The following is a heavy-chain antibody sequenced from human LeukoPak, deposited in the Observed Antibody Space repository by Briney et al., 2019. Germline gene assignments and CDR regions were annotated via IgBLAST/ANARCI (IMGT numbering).Heavy chain of an antibody. V-gene: IGHV1-18*01. CDR1: GYTFTSYG. Sequence: ASVKVSCKASGYTFTSYGISLVRQAPGQGLEWMGWISAYNGNTNYAQKLQGRVTMTTDTSTSTAYMELRSLRSDGTAVYYCARDGLGSCSGGSCYTPRIWFDPWGQGTLVTVSS. CDR3: ARDGLGSCSGGSCYTPRIWFDP. CDR2: ISAYNGNT. D-gene: IGHD2-15*01. J-gene: IGHJ5*02.